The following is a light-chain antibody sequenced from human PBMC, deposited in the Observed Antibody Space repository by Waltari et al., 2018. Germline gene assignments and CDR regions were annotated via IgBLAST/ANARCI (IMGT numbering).Light chain of an antibody. V-gene: IGLV3-10*01. Sequence: SYELTQPPSVSVSPGPTARITCSGDALPKQYAYWYQQKSGQAPVQVIYEDVKRPSGIPERFSGSSSGTMVTLSISGAQVEDEADYYCYSTDSSGNVQVFGGGTKLTVL. J-gene: IGLJ2*01. CDR1: ALPKQY. CDR3: YSTDSSGNVQV. CDR2: EDV.